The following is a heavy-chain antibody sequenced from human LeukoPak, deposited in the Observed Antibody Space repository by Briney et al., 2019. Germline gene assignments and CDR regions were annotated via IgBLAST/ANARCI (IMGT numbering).Heavy chain of an antibody. CDR2: IYHSGST. CDR3: AKRDYYDNSGYYWYYFDN. Sequence: SSETLSLTCAVSGGSISSSNWWSWVRQPPGKGLEWIGEIYHSGSTNYNPSLKSRVTITVDKSKNQFSLKLSSVTAADTAVYYCAKRDYYDNSGYYWYYFDNWGQGTLVTVSS. CDR1: GGSISSSNW. V-gene: IGHV4-4*02. J-gene: IGHJ4*02. D-gene: IGHD3-22*01.